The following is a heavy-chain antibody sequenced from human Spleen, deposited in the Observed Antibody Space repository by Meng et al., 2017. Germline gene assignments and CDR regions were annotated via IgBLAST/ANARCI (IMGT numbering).Heavy chain of an antibody. Sequence: SETLSLTCAVYGGSFSGYYWSWIRQPPGKGLEWIGYIYYSGSTNYSPSLKSRVTISADTSKNQFSLNLSSVTAADTAVYYCARGGINFDAFDIWGQGTMVTVSS. V-gene: IGHV4-59*01. CDR3: ARGGINFDAFDI. CDR1: GGSFSGYY. J-gene: IGHJ3*02. CDR2: IYYSGST. D-gene: IGHD2-21*01.